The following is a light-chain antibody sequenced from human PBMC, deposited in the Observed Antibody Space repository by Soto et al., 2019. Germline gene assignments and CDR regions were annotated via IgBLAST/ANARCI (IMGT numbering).Light chain of an antibody. V-gene: IGKV3-20*01. CDR2: AAS. Sequence: EIVLTQSPGTLSLSPGERATLSCRASQSLSSNYLAWYQQKPGQAPRLLIYAASSRATGIPDRFSGSGSGTDFIFTISRLEPEDLADYYCQQYGSSPLTFGGGTKVEIK. J-gene: IGKJ4*01. CDR3: QQYGSSPLT. CDR1: QSLSSNY.